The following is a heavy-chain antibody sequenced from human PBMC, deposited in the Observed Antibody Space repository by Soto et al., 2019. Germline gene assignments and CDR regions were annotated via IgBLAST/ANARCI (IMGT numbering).Heavy chain of an antibody. V-gene: IGHV3-7*05. CDR3: AASTTSFDM. CDR2: IDQDGSEK. J-gene: IGHJ3*02. CDR1: GFTFSSYW. Sequence: EVQLVESGGGLVPPGGSLRLSCVASGFTFSSYWMSWVRQAPGKGLEWVANIDQDGSEKYYVDSVKGRFTISRDNAKNSLFLQMNSLRVEDTAVYYCAASTTSFDMWGQGTMVTVSS. D-gene: IGHD1-7*01.